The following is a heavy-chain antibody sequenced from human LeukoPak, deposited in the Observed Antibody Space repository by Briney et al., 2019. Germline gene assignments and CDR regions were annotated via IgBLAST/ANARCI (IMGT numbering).Heavy chain of an antibody. V-gene: IGHV1-8*01. Sequence: GASVKVSCKASGYTFTSYDINWVRQATGQGLEWMGWMNPNSGNTGYAQKFQGRVTMTRNTSISTAYMELSSLRSEDTAVYYCARGTAPYYGMDVWGQGTTVTVSS. J-gene: IGHJ6*02. CDR2: MNPNSGNT. D-gene: IGHD5-18*01. CDR1: GYTFTSYD. CDR3: ARGTAPYYGMDV.